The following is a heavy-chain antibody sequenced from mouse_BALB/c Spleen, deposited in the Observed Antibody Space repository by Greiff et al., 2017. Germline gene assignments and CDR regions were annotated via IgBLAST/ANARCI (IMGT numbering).Heavy chain of an antibody. V-gene: IGHV3-6*02. D-gene: IGHD2-1*01. CDR1: GYSITSGYY. CDR3: ASLYGNYPWFAY. J-gene: IGHJ3*01. Sequence: EVQLQESGPGLVKPSQSLSLTCSVTGYSITSGYYGNWIRQFPGNKLEWMGYISYDGSNNYNPSLKNRISITRDTSKNQFFLKLNSVTTEDTATYYCASLYGNYPWFAYWGQGTLVTVSA. CDR2: ISYDGSN.